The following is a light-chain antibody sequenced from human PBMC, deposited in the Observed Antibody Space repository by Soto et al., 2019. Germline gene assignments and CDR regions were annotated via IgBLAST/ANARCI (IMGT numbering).Light chain of an antibody. J-gene: IGKJ2*01. CDR2: DTS. CDR3: QQYYTWPYT. CDR1: QSLTNS. V-gene: IGKV3-15*01. Sequence: EIVMTQSPATLSMSPGDRATLSCRASQSLTNSFAWYQQKPGQAPRLLIYDTSARATDIPARFSGSGSGTEFTLTISSLQPEDFEIYYCQQYYTWPYTFGQGTKLEIK.